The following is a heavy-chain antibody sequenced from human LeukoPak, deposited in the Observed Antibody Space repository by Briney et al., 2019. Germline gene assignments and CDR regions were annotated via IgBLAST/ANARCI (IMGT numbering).Heavy chain of an antibody. V-gene: IGHV3-74*01. D-gene: IGHD5-12*01. J-gene: IGHJ6*02. CDR1: GFTFSDYW. CDR3: ARVASGYDSNYYYGMDV. CDR2: INNDGSST. Sequence: GGSLRLSCVGFGFTFSDYWMPWVRHVPGKGLVWVSRINNDGSSTSYADSVKGRFTISRDNAKNTLYLQMNSLRDEDTAVYYCARVASGYDSNYYYGMDVWGQGTTVTVSS.